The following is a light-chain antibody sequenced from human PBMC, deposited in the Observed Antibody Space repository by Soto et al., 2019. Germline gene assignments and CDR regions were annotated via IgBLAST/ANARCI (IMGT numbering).Light chain of an antibody. Sequence: DIQMTQSPSTLSASVGDRVTITCRASQSISSWLAWYQQKPGKAPKLLIYDASRLESGVPSRFSGSGSGTEVPLTISSLQPDDFATYYCQQYNGFSSFGQGNNEEIK. V-gene: IGKV1-5*01. CDR2: DAS. J-gene: IGKJ1*01. CDR3: QQYNGFSS. CDR1: QSISSW.